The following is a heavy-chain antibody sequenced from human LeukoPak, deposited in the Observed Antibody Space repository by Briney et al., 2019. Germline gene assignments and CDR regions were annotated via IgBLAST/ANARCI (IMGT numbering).Heavy chain of an antibody. V-gene: IGHV3-7*04. J-gene: IGHJ4*02. CDR2: IKEDGSEK. D-gene: IGHD1-26*01. Sequence: GGSLRLSCAASEFTFSSYAMSWVLQAPGKGLEWVANIKEDGSEKYYVDSVKGRFTISRDNAKNTLYLQMNSLRAEDTAVYYCARRHLPVEATGRDDYWGQGTLVTVSS. CDR1: EFTFSSYA. CDR3: ARRHLPVEATGRDDY.